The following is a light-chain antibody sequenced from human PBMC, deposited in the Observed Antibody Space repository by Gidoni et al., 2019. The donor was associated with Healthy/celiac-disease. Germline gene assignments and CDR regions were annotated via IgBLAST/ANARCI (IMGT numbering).Light chain of an antibody. Sequence: VMTQSPLSLSVTPGESASISCRSSQSLFHTNGYNYLAWYLQKPGQSPQLLLDLGSHRAPGVPDRFSGSGSGTEFTLTISRVEAEDVGVYFCKQNRRAPLTFXGXTKVE. J-gene: IGKJ4*01. CDR1: QSLFHTNGYNY. CDR3: KQNRRAPLT. CDR2: LGS. V-gene: IGKV2-28*01.